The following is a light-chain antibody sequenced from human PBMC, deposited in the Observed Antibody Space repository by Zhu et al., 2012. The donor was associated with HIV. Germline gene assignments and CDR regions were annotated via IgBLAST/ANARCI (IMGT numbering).Light chain of an antibody. CDR1: QGIGNY. Sequence: DIQLTQSPSFLSASIGDRVTITCRASQGIGNYLAWYHQKPGKAPKLLIYAASILQSGVPSRFSGSGSGTEFTLTISSLQPEDFATYYCQHLTVYPTFGGGSQGGDQT. CDR3: QHLTVYPT. V-gene: IGKV1-9*01. CDR2: AAS. J-gene: IGKJ4*01.